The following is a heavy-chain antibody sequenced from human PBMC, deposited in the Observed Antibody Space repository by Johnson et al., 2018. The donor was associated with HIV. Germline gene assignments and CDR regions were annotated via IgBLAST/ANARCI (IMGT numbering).Heavy chain of an antibody. Sequence: EQLVESGGGVVQPGRSLRLSCAASGFTFSGSAMHWVRQASGKGLEWVGRIRSKANSYATAYAASVKGRFTISRDDSKNTAYLQMNSLRADDTAIYYCALTESRFLEWLFRAFDIWGQGTMVTVSS. V-gene: IGHV3-73*01. J-gene: IGHJ3*02. CDR2: IRSKANSYAT. CDR1: GFTFSGSA. D-gene: IGHD3-3*01. CDR3: ALTESRFLEWLFRAFDI.